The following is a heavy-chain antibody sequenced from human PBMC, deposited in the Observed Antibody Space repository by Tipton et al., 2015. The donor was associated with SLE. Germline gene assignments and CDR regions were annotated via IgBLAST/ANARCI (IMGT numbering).Heavy chain of an antibody. V-gene: IGHV1-18*01. CDR3: ARGIRFLEWLPLLGY. D-gene: IGHD3-3*01. J-gene: IGHJ4*02. Sequence: QSGPEVKKPGASVKVSCKASGYTFTSYGISWVRQAPGQGLEWMGWISAYNGNTNYAQKLQGRVTMTTDTSTSTAYMELSRLRSDDTAVYYCARGIRFLEWLPLLGYWGQGTLVTVSS. CDR1: GYTFTSYG. CDR2: ISAYNGNT.